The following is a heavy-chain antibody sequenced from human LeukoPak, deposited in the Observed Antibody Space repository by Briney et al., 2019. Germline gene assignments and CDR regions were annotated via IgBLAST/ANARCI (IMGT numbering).Heavy chain of an antibody. V-gene: IGHV3-23*01. CDR1: GFPFSTYA. CDR2: ITDTGRTT. CDR3: AKGAYCGGDCSSFFDY. Sequence: PGGSLRLSCVASGFPFSTYAMTWVRQAPGKGLEWVSIITDTGRTTYNTDSVKGRFTISRDNSQNTLYLQMNNLRAEDTALYYCAKGAYCGGDCSSFFDYWGQGTLVTVSS. J-gene: IGHJ4*02. D-gene: IGHD2-21*02.